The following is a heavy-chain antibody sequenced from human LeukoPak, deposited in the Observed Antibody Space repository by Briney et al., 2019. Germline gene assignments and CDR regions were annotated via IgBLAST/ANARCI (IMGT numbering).Heavy chain of an antibody. CDR2: ISFDGIHT. J-gene: IGHJ4*02. V-gene: IGHV3-30*04. CDR1: GFTLSSYA. CDR3: VRGGGITYRSWYYFDY. Sequence: PGRSLRLSCAASGFTLSSYAMQWVRQAPGKGLEWVAAISFDGIHTYYAASLKGRFIISRDNSKKTLYLQMNSLRAEDTAVYYCVRGGGITYRSWYYFDYWGQGPLVSVSS. D-gene: IGHD6-13*01.